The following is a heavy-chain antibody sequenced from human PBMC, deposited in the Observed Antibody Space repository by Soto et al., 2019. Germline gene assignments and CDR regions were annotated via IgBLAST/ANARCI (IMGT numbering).Heavy chain of an antibody. J-gene: IGHJ4*02. V-gene: IGHV1-18*03. Sequence: QVQLVQSGAEVKKPGASVKVSCKASGYTFTSYGISWVRQAPGQGLEWMGWISADNGNTNYAQKLQGRVTMTTDTATSTSDMELWSLISDDMAVYYCARECIDIVVVPVHYAYWGQGTLGTVS. CDR3: ARECIDIVVVPVHYAY. CDR2: ISADNGNT. CDR1: GYTFTSYG. D-gene: IGHD2-2*01.